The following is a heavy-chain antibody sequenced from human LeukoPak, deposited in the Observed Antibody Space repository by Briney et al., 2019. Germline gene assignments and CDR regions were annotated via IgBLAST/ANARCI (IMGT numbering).Heavy chain of an antibody. CDR3: ARDTHYYGSGSPAFDI. CDR1: GFTFSTYT. J-gene: IGHJ3*02. D-gene: IGHD3-10*01. V-gene: IGHV3-48*01. CDR2: ISFSTSTI. Sequence: GGSLRLSCVASGFTFSTYTMNWVRQAPGKGLEWVSYISFSTSTIYYADSVKGRFTISRDNAKNALYLQMNSLRAEDTAMYYCARDTHYYGSGSPAFDIWGQGTMVTVSS.